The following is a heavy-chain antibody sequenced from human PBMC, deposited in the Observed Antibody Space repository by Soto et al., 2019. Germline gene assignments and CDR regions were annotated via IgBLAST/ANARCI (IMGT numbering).Heavy chain of an antibody. Sequence: GGSLRLSCAASGFTFSSYGMHWVRQAPGKGLEWVAVISYDGSNKYYADSVKGRFTISRDNSKNTLYLQMNSLRAEDTAVYYCAKGEGSGYYFDYRGQGTLVTVSS. CDR3: AKGEGSGYYFDY. D-gene: IGHD3-22*01. CDR1: GFTFSSYG. J-gene: IGHJ4*02. CDR2: ISYDGSNK. V-gene: IGHV3-30*18.